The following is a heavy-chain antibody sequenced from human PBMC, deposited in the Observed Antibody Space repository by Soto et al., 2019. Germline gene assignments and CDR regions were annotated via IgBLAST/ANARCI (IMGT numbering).Heavy chain of an antibody. CDR2: ISGSGGST. CDR3: ANKIHWPYYDILTGADY. V-gene: IGHV3-23*01. D-gene: IGHD3-9*01. Sequence: PGGSLRLSCAASGFTFSSYAMSWVRQAPGKGLEWVSAISGSGGSTYYADSVKGRFTISRDNSKNTLYLQMNSLRAEDTAVYYCANKIHWPYYDILTGADYWGQGTLVTVSS. J-gene: IGHJ4*02. CDR1: GFTFSSYA.